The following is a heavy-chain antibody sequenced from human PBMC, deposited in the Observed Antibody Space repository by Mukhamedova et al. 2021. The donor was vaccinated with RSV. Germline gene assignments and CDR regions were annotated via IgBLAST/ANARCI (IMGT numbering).Heavy chain of an antibody. V-gene: IGHV3-30*04. CDR3: ARDSSGWTGFFDY. CDR2: ISYDGSNK. Sequence: GFTFSSYAMHWVRQAPGKGLEGVAVISYDGSNKYYADSVKGRFTISRDNSKNTLYLQMNSLRAEDTAVYYCARDSSGWTGFFDY. CDR1: GFTFSSYA. D-gene: IGHD6-19*01. J-gene: IGHJ4*01.